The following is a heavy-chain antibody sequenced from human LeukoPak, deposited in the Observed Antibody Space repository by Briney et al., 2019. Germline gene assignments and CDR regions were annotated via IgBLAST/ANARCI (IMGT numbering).Heavy chain of an antibody. V-gene: IGHV3-33*01. CDR3: ARGGWPIDY. CDR1: GFTFSSYG. CDR2: IWYDGSNK. D-gene: IGHD5-24*01. Sequence: PGGSLRLSCAASGFTFSSYGMHWVRHAPGKGLEWVAVIWYDGSNKYYADSVKGRFTISRDNSKNTLYLQVNSLRAEDTAVYYCARGGWPIDYWGQGTLVTVSS. J-gene: IGHJ4*02.